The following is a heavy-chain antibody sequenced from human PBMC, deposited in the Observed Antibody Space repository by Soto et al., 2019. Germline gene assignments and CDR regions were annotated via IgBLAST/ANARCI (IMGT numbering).Heavy chain of an antibody. D-gene: IGHD3-10*01. CDR3: ATSYGSGYRAFDY. V-gene: IGHV1-69*02. Sequence: QVQLVQSGAEVKRPGSSVKVSCKASGDTFAFHSINWVRQAPGLGLEWMGRINPILSMSNYAQRFQGRVPXTXDXXTRTAYMVLSSLRSEDTAIYYCATSYGSGYRAFDYWGQGALVTVSS. J-gene: IGHJ4*02. CDR2: INPILSMS. CDR1: GDTFAFHS.